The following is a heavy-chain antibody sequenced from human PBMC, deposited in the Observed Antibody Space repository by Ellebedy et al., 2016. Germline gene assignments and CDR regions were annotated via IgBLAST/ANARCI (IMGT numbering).Heavy chain of an antibody. V-gene: IGHV3-53*01. CDR2: MYAGGSE. Sequence: GGSLRLXXAASGFSITSNDMSWVRQAPGRGLELVSLMYAGGSEYYADSVKGRFAITRHTSMNRLYLHMSVLEGGDTALYYCVTRLNGAFDFWGQGTMVSVSS. CDR1: GFSITSND. CDR3: VTRLNGAFDF. J-gene: IGHJ3*01.